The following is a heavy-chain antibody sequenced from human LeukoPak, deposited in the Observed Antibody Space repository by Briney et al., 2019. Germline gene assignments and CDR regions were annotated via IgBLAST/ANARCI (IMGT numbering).Heavy chain of an antibody. J-gene: IGHJ4*02. V-gene: IGHV3-48*03. CDR3: ASGWQLGN. CDR1: GFTFSSFE. CDR2: ISSSGSTL. D-gene: IGHD6-6*01. Sequence: PGGSLRLSCAASGFTFSSFEINWVRQAPGKGLEWISHISSSGSTLYYADSVKGRFTISRDNARSSLYLQMNSLRAEDTAVYYCASGWQLGNWGQGTLVTVSS.